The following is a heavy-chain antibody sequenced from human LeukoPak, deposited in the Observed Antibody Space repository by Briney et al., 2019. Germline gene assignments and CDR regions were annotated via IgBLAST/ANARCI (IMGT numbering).Heavy chain of an antibody. V-gene: IGHV3-53*01. CDR2: IYSVGST. Sequence: PGGSLRLSCAASGFTVSSNYMSWVRQAPGKGLEWVSVIYSVGSTDYEDSVKGRFTISRDNAKNALYLQMNSLRAEDTAVYYCCAVVAALPRWGQGALVTVSS. CDR3: CAVVAALPR. CDR1: GFTVSSNY. D-gene: IGHD2-15*01. J-gene: IGHJ4*02.